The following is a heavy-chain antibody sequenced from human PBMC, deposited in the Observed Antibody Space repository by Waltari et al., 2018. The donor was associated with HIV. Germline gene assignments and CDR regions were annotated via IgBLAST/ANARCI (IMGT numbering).Heavy chain of an antibody. CDR1: GGSISSGSYY. CDR3: ARDNHYDSSGYLAVWGSFDI. V-gene: IGHV4-61*02. CDR2: IYTSGST. J-gene: IGHJ3*02. Sequence: QVQLQESGPGLVKPSQTLSLTCTVSGGSISSGSYYWSWIRPPPGTGLEWIGRIYTSGSTNYNPSLKSRVTISVDTSKNQFSLKLSSVTAADTAVYYCARDNHYDSSGYLAVWGSFDIWGQGTMVTVSS. D-gene: IGHD3-22*01.